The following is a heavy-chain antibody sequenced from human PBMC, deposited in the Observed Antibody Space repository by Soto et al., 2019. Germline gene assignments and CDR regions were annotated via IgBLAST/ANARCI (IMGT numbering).Heavy chain of an antibody. CDR3: ASDSAYGGS. V-gene: IGHV3-74*01. J-gene: IGHJ4*02. D-gene: IGHD2-15*01. Sequence: EVQLVESGGGLVQPGGSLRLSCAASGFTFSTSWMHWVRQTPGKGLVWVSHINPDGSITNYADSAKGRFTISRDNARNTRFLEMNNESAENTSVYFCASDSAYGGSWGQGTLVTVSS. CDR2: INPDGSIT. CDR1: GFTFSTSW.